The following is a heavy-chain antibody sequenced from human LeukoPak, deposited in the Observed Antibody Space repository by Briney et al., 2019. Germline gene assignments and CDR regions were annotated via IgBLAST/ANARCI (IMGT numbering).Heavy chain of an antibody. CDR2: IKHSGST. Sequence: PSETLSLTCVVYGGSFSGYYWNWIRQPPEKGLEWIGEIKHSGSTNYNPSLKSRVTMSVDTSKNQFSLKLTSVTAADTAVYYCATSGKGDYWGQGTLVTVSS. J-gene: IGHJ4*02. CDR3: ATSGKGDY. D-gene: IGHD3-10*01. CDR1: GGSFSGYY. V-gene: IGHV4-34*01.